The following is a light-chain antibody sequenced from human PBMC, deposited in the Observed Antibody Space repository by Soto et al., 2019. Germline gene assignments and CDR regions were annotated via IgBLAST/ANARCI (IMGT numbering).Light chain of an antibody. CDR3: CSYTTSTTYV. J-gene: IGLJ1*01. CDR2: DVS. V-gene: IGLV2-14*03. Sequence: QSVLTQPASVSGSPGQSIAISCTGTSSDVGGYNYVSWYQQHPGKAPKLMIYDVSNRPSGGSNRFSGSKSGNTASLTISGLQAEDEADYYCCSYTTSTTYVFGTGTTVTVL. CDR1: SSDVGGYNY.